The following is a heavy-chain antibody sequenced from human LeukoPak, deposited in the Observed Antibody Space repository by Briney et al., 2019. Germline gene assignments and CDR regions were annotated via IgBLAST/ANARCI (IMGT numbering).Heavy chain of an antibody. D-gene: IGHD2-15*01. V-gene: IGHV4-59*08. J-gene: IGHJ4*02. CDR2: IYYSGST. CDR3: ARHGYCSGGSCYWDY. CDR1: GGSISPFY. Sequence: SETLSLTCTVSGGSISPFYWGWIRQPPGKGLEWIAYIYYSGSTRYNPSLKSRVAISVNTSNNQVSLKLSSVTAADTAVYYCARHGYCSGGSCYWDYWGQGTLVSVSS.